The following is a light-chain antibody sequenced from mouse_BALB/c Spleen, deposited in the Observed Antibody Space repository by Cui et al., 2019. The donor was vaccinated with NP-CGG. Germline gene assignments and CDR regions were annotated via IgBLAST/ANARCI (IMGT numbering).Light chain of an antibody. V-gene: IGLV1*01. CDR2: RTN. J-gene: IGLJ1*01. Sequence: QAVVTQESALTTSPGETVTLTCRSSTGAVTNSNYATWFLENPHPFFSGLLGRTNNRDPGVPARFSGSLIGDKAALTITGAQTEDEAIYFCALWYSNHWVFGGGTKLTVL. CDR1: TGAVTNSNY. CDR3: ALWYSNHWV.